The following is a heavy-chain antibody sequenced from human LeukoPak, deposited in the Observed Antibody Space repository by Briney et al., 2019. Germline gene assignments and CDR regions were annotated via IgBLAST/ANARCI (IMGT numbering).Heavy chain of an antibody. CDR2: IYYSGST. J-gene: IGHJ3*02. CDR1: GGSISSYY. CDR3: ARHSGRSVLRSALDI. V-gene: IGHV4-59*08. Sequence: PSETLSLTCTVSGGSISSYYWSWIRQPPGKGLEWIAYIYYSGSTNYNPSLKSRVTISVDTSKNQFSLKLSSVTAADTAVYYCARHSGRSVLRSALDIWGQGTMVTVSS. D-gene: IGHD3-10*01.